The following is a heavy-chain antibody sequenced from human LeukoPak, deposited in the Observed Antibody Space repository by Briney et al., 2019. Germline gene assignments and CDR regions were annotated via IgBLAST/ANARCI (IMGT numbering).Heavy chain of an antibody. Sequence: ASVKVSCKASGGTFSSYAISWVRQAPGQGLEWMGWINPNSGGTNYAQKFQGRVTMTRDTSISTAYMELSRLRSDDTAVYYCARESSGWFYYFDYWGQGTLVTVSS. CDR1: GGTFSSYA. CDR2: INPNSGGT. J-gene: IGHJ4*02. D-gene: IGHD6-19*01. V-gene: IGHV1-2*02. CDR3: ARESSGWFYYFDY.